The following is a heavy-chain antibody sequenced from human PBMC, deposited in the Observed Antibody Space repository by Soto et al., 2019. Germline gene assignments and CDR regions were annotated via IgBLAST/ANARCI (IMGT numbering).Heavy chain of an antibody. Sequence: GGSLRLSCAASGFTVSSNYMSWVRQAPGKGLEWVSVIYSGGSTYYADSVKGRFTISRHNSKNTLYLQMNSLRAEDTAVYYCARIYGSGSYYKHYYYYMDVWGKGTTVTVSS. D-gene: IGHD3-10*01. J-gene: IGHJ6*03. V-gene: IGHV3-53*04. CDR3: ARIYGSGSYYKHYYYYMDV. CDR2: IYSGGST. CDR1: GFTVSSNY.